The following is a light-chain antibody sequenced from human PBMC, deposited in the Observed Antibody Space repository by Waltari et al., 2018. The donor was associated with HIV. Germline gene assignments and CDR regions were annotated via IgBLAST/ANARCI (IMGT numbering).Light chain of an antibody. V-gene: IGLV1-51*02. Sequence: QSVLTQPPSLSAAPGQKVTISCSCTSSNPGRNYVSCYQQFPGTAPKLLIFENHKRPAGISDRFSGSKSGTSATLGIIGLQTGDEADYYCGTWDSNLSVGTFGGGTKLTVL. CDR1: SSNPGRNY. CDR3: GTWDSNLSVGT. J-gene: IGLJ3*02. CDR2: ENH.